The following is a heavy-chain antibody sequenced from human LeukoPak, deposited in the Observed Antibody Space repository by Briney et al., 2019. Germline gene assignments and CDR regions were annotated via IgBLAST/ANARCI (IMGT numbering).Heavy chain of an antibody. CDR1: GGPISSYY. D-gene: IGHD3-22*01. J-gene: IGHJ4*02. V-gene: IGHV4-59*08. CDR2: MYYSGST. CDR3: ARSPYYYDTSGYYLDS. Sequence: PSETLSLTCTVSGGPISSYYWSWIRQSPGKGLEWIGNMYYSGSTNYNPSLKSRVTISLDTSKNQFSLKLSSVTAADTAVYYCARSPYYYDTSGYYLDSWGQGTLVTVSS.